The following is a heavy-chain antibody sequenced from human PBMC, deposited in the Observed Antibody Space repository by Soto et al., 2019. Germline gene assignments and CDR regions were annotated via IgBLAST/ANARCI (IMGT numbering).Heavy chain of an antibody. J-gene: IGHJ4*02. CDR3: AREGSYSAYNFAHGIQLWTFDF. Sequence: LETLSLTCTVSGGSVNTFYWSWVRQPGGKGLEWIGRIFSSGSTSFNPSLESRVAMSVDTSKNHFSLNLSSVTAADMAVYYCAREGSYSAYNFAHGIQLWTFDFWGQGALVTVS. CDR1: GGSVNTFY. CDR2: IFSSGST. D-gene: IGHD5-12*01. V-gene: IGHV4-4*07.